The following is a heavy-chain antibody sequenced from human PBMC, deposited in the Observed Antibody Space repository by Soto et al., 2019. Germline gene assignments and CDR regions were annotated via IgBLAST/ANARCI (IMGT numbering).Heavy chain of an antibody. CDR3: ARAPSGYYFDN. J-gene: IGHJ4*02. V-gene: IGHV1-3*04. Sequence: QVQRVQSGAEVKKPGASVKLSCKASGYTFTSYAIHWVRQAPGQRLECMGWINTDNGNTKYSQKFQGRVTITRDTSASTAYMELSSLTSEDTAVYFCARAPSGYYFDNWGQGTLVTVSS. CDR2: INTDNGNT. CDR1: GYTFTSYA. D-gene: IGHD3-10*01.